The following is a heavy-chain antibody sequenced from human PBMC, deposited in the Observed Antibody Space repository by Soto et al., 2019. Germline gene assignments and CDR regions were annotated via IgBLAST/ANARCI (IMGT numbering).Heavy chain of an antibody. CDR1: GGTFNSYV. D-gene: IGHD1-1*01. CDR2: IIPMSGKA. J-gene: IGHJ4*02. V-gene: IGHV1-69*01. CDR3: ARGWNECPQ. Sequence: QVKLVQSGAEVKKPGSSVKVSCKASGGTFNSYVISWVRQAPGQGLQCMGGIIPMSGKANYARNFKGSVTSNADESRSTVNMELSKLTSEDTGVYYCARGWNECPQWCQGTLVTVST.